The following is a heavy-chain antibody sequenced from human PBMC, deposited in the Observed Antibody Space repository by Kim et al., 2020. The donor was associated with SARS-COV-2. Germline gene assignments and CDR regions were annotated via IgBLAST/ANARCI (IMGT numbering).Heavy chain of an antibody. J-gene: IGHJ4*02. CDR2: ISGDGGRT. Sequence: GGSLRLSCTASGFTFDENAMHWVRQGPGRGLDWLSLISGDGGRTYYADSVKGRFTVSRDNNKNSLYLQMNSLSTEDTAFYYCARYGSGNYIDYWGQGTLVTVSS. D-gene: IGHD3-10*01. CDR1: GFTFDENA. V-gene: IGHV3-43*02. CDR3: ARYGSGNYIDY.